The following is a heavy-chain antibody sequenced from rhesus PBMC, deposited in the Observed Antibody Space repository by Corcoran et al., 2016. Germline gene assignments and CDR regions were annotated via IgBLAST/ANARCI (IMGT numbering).Heavy chain of an antibody. V-gene: IGHV4-173*01. J-gene: IGHJ4*01. CDR2: ISGSGGST. Sequence: QLQLQESGPGLVKPSETLSLTCAVSGGSISSNFWSWLRKPPGKGLEWIGRISGSGGSTDYNPSLKLRVTISTGTSKNQVSLKLTSMTAADTAVYYCASGGYNFWTGYYLAYWGQGVLVTVSS. CDR3: ASGGYNFWTGYYLAY. CDR1: GGSISSNF. D-gene: IGHD3-3*01.